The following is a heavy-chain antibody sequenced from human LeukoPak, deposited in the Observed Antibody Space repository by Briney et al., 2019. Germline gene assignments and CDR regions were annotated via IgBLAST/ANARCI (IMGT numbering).Heavy chain of an antibody. D-gene: IGHD6-19*01. J-gene: IGHJ5*02. Sequence: SETLSLTCTVSGGSISSYYWSWIRQPAGKGLEWIGRIYTSGSTNYNPSLKSRVTMSVDTSKNQFSLKLSSVTAADTAVYYCARGGIIAVAGLLDPWGQGTLVTVSS. CDR3: ARGGIIAVAGLLDP. CDR2: IYTSGST. CDR1: GGSISSYY. V-gene: IGHV4-4*07.